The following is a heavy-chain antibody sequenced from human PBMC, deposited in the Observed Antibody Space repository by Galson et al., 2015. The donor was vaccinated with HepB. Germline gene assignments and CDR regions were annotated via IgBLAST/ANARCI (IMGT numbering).Heavy chain of an antibody. V-gene: IGHV3-33*01. Sequence: SLRLSCAASGFRFSNYGMNWVRQAPGKGLEWVALIWYDESNKYYADSVKGRFTISRDNSKNTLYLQMNSLRAEDTAMYHCARDENYFDGSDYAFDIWGQGTMVTVSS. J-gene: IGHJ3*02. CDR1: GFRFSNYG. CDR3: ARDENYFDGSDYAFDI. CDR2: IWYDESNK. D-gene: IGHD3-22*01.